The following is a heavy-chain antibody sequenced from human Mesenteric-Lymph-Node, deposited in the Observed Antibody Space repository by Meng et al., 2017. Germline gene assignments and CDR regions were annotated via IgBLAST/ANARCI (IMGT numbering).Heavy chain of an antibody. J-gene: IGHJ4*02. CDR1: GYTFTGYY. V-gene: IGHV1-69*13. Sequence: SVKVSCKASGYTFTGYYMHWVRQAPGQGLEWMGGIIPMSGAANFAQKFQGRVTITADESTNTAYMELSSLRSEDTAVYYCVRWGGTVTTSVWWSGPFDYWGQGTQVTVSS. CDR3: VRWGGTVTTSVWWSGPFDY. D-gene: IGHD4-17*01. CDR2: IIPMSGAA.